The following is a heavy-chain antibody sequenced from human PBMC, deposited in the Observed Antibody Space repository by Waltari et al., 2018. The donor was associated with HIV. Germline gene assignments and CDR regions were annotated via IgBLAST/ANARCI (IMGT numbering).Heavy chain of an antibody. CDR2: IWYDGSNK. Sequence: QVQLVESGGGVVQPGRSLRLSCAASGFTFSSYGMHWVRQAPGKGLEWVAVIWYDGSNKYYADSVKGRFTISRDNSKNTLYLQMNSLRAEDTAVYYCAREKVDAALDYWGQGTLVTVSS. CDR3: AREKVDAALDY. CDR1: GFTFSSYG. J-gene: IGHJ4*02. D-gene: IGHD6-6*01. V-gene: IGHV3-33*01.